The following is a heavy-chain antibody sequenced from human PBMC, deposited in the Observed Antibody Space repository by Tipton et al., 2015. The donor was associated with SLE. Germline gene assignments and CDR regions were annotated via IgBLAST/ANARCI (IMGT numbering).Heavy chain of an antibody. Sequence: TLSLTCAVYGGSFGGYYWSWIRQPPGKGLEWIGVINHSESTNYNPSLKSRVTISVGPSKNQFSLKLTSVTAADTAVYYCARDRRNVFDIWGQGAMVTVSS. CDR1: GGSFGGYY. J-gene: IGHJ3*02. V-gene: IGHV4-34*01. CDR3: ARDRRNVFDI. CDR2: INHSEST.